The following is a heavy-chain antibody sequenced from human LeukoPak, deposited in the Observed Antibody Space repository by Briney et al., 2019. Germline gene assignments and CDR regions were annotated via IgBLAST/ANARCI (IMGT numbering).Heavy chain of an antibody. CDR3: ARGWGSFEN. CDR1: GFSVSTDY. CDR2: LYSGGNT. Sequence: GGSLRLSCAASGFSVSTDYTSWVRQAPGKGLEWVSTLYSGGNTYYAGSVKGRFTISRDNSKNTVYLEMNSLRAEDAAIYYCARGWGSFENWGQGTQVAVSS. J-gene: IGHJ4*02. V-gene: IGHV3-53*01. D-gene: IGHD7-27*01.